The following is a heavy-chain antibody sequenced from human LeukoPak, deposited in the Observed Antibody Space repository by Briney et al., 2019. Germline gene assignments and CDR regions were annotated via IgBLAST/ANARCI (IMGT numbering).Heavy chain of an antibody. CDR1: GYTLTELS. Sequence: GASVKVSCKVSGYTLTELSMHWVRQAPGKGLEWMGGFDPEDGETIYAQKFQGRVTVTEDTSTDTAYMELSSLRSEDTAVYYCATYIVGATTFDYWGQGTLVTVSS. D-gene: IGHD1-26*01. CDR3: ATYIVGATTFDY. V-gene: IGHV1-24*01. J-gene: IGHJ4*02. CDR2: FDPEDGET.